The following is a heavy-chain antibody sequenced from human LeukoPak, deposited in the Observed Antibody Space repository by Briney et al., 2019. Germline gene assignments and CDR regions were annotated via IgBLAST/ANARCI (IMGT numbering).Heavy chain of an antibody. Sequence: GESLKISCQGSGYNFPIYWIGWVRQMPGQGQEWMGIIYPDDSNTIYGPSFQGQVTISADKSINTAYLEWSSLKASDTAIYYCARQGAAGKYYYYMDVWGKGTTVTVSS. D-gene: IGHD6-13*01. CDR2: IYPDDSNT. V-gene: IGHV5-51*01. CDR3: ARQGAAGKYYYYMDV. CDR1: GYNFPIYW. J-gene: IGHJ6*03.